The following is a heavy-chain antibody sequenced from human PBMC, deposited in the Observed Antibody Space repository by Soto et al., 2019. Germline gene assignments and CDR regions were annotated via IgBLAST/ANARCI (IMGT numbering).Heavy chain of an antibody. CDR3: ARRGGGWYGFDY. D-gene: IGHD6-19*01. Sequence: QVQLQQWGAGLLKPSETLSLTCAVYGGSFSGYYWSWIRQPPGKGLEWIGEINHSGSTNYNPSLKSRVTISVDTSKNQFSLKLSSVTAADTAVYYCARRGGGWYGFDYWGQGTLVTVSS. CDR1: GGSFSGYY. J-gene: IGHJ4*02. CDR2: INHSGST. V-gene: IGHV4-34*01.